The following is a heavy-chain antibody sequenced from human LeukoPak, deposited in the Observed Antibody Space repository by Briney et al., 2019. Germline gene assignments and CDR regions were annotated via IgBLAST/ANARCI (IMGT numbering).Heavy chain of an antibody. Sequence: PGGSLRLSCAASGFTFSSYSMNWVRQAPGKGLEWVSYISSSSSTIYYADSVKGRFTISRDNAKNSLYLQMNSLRAEDTAVYYCARDSLRGSGSYWAFDYWGQGTLVTVSS. D-gene: IGHD3-10*01. CDR1: GFTFSSYS. V-gene: IGHV3-48*01. CDR3: ARDSLRGSGSYWAFDY. CDR2: ISSSSSTI. J-gene: IGHJ4*02.